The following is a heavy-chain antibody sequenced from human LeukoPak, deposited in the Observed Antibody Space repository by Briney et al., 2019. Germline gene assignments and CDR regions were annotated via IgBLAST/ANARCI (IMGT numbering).Heavy chain of an antibody. Sequence: PSETLSLTCTVSGGSISSSSYYWGWIRQPPGKGLEGIGSIYYSGSTYYNPSLKSRVTISVDTSKNQFSLKLSSVTAADTAVYYCARARGYSYGFRSKYYFDYWGQGTLVTVSS. CDR2: IYYSGST. J-gene: IGHJ4*02. V-gene: IGHV4-39*07. D-gene: IGHD5-18*01. CDR1: GGSISSSSYY. CDR3: ARARGYSYGFRSKYYFDY.